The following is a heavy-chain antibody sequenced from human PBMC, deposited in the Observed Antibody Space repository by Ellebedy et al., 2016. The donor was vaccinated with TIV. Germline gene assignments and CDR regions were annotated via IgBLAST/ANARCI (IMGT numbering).Heavy chain of an antibody. V-gene: IGHV1-2*02. J-gene: IGHJ6*02. CDR2: INPNSGGT. D-gene: IGHD3-10*01. Sequence: AASVKVSCKASGYTFTGYYMHWARQAPGQGLEWMGWINPNSGGTNYAQKFQGRVTMTRDTSISTAYMELSRLRSDDTAVYYCAVIRGAAYYYGMDVWGQGTTVTVSS. CDR1: GYTFTGYY. CDR3: AVIRGAAYYYGMDV.